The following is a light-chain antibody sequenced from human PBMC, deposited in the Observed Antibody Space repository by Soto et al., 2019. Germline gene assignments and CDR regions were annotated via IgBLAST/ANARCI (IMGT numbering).Light chain of an antibody. CDR2: GAS. CDR1: QTISTY. Sequence: DIQMTQSPSSLSASVGDRVTITCRASQTISTYLNWYQHKPGTAPKLLIYGASSLQSGVPSRFSGIGSGTDFTLTINSLQPEDFATYYCQQYESLPLTFGQGTRLEIK. V-gene: IGKV1-39*01. J-gene: IGKJ5*01. CDR3: QQYESLPLT.